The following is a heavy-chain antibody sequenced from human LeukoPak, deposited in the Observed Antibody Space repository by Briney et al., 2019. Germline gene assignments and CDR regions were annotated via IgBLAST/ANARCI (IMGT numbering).Heavy chain of an antibody. CDR2: IYYTGST. D-gene: IGHD3-22*01. J-gene: IGHJ4*02. V-gene: IGHV4-39*07. CDR1: GGSISSISYY. CDR3: ARGGIYDSSGYYSGILDY. Sequence: PSETLSLTCTISGGSISSISYYWGWIRQPPGKGLEWIGSIYYTGSTYYNPSLKSRVTISVDTSKNQFSLKLSSVTAADTAVYYCARGGIYDSSGYYSGILDYWGQGTLVTVSS.